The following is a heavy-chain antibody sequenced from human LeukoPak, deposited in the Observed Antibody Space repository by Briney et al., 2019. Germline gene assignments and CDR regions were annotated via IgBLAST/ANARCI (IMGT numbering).Heavy chain of an antibody. Sequence: SETLSLTCTVSGGSISSSSYYWGWIRRPPGKGLEWIGSIYYSGSTYYNPSLKSRVTISVDTSKNQFSLKLSSVTAADTAVYYCATLYGDYPDYYFDYWGPGTLVTVSS. CDR1: GGSISSSSYY. D-gene: IGHD4-17*01. CDR2: IYYSGST. CDR3: ATLYGDYPDYYFDY. V-gene: IGHV4-39*01. J-gene: IGHJ4*02.